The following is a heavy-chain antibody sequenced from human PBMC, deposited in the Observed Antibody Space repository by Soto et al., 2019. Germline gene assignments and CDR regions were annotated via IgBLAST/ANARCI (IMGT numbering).Heavy chain of an antibody. V-gene: IGHV3-23*01. CDR1: VFTFSSYA. J-gene: IGHJ4*02. Sequence: PWWSLRLSCSASVFTFSSYAMSWFRQAPGKGLEWVSAISGSGGSTYYADSVKGRFTISRDNSKNTLYLQMNSLRAEDTAVYYCAKVWFGELLYFDYWGQGTLVTVSS. CDR3: AKVWFGELLYFDY. CDR2: ISGSGGST. D-gene: IGHD3-10*01.